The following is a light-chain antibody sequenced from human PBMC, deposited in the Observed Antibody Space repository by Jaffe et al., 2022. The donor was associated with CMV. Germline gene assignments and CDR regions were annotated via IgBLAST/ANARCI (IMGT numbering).Light chain of an antibody. CDR1: KLGDKY. Sequence: SYALTQPPSVSVSPGQTASITCSGDKLGDKYANWYQQRPGQSPVVVMYQDSKRPSGIPERFSGSNSGNTATLTISGTQAMDEADYYCQAWDSSTEVFGGGTKLTVL. CDR2: QDS. J-gene: IGLJ2*01. CDR3: QAWDSSTEV. V-gene: IGLV3-1*01.